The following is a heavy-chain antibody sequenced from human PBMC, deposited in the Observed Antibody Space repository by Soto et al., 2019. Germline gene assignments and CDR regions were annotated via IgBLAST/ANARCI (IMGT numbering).Heavy chain of an antibody. Sequence: QVQLQESGAGLLKPSETLSLPCIVSGGSVSSGSYYWSWIRQPPGKGLEWIGDIYYSGRTAYNPSPKRRATIPVDTSKTQFTPKLYSVTAADTAVYYCARAHSAYAPVGMDVWGRGTRVTVSS. CDR2: IYYSGRT. D-gene: IGHD1-26*01. V-gene: IGHV4-61*01. CDR3: ARAHSAYAPVGMDV. J-gene: IGHJ6*01. CDR1: GGSVSSGSYY.